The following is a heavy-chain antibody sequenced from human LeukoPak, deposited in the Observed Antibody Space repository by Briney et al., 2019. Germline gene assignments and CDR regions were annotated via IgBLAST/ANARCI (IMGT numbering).Heavy chain of an antibody. V-gene: IGHV5-51*01. D-gene: IGHD5-24*01. CDR1: DDSFTHYW. J-gene: IGHJ4*02. CDR3: ARDRDGYNIIDY. Sequence: GESLKISCKGSDDSFTHYWIGWVRQMPGKGLEWMGAIYPADSDTRYSPSFRGQVTLSADKSISTAYLQWSSLKASDTAKYYCARDRDGYNIIDYWGQGTLVTVSS. CDR2: IYPADSDT.